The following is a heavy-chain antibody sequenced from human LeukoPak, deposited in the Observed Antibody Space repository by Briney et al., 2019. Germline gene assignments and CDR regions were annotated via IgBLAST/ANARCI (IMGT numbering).Heavy chain of an antibody. CDR1: GYNFVSYT. V-gene: IGHV7-4-1*02. D-gene: IGHD2-2*01. CDR3: ARPHYCSASTTCSGGYYFDL. CDR2: INTNTGNP. Sequence: ASVKVSCKASGYNFVSYTINWVRQAPGKRLDWMGWINTNTGNPTYAQGFTGRFVFSLDTSVSTAYLEISSLEAEDTAVYYCARPHYCSASTTCSGGYYFDLWGQGTLVTVTS. J-gene: IGHJ4*02.